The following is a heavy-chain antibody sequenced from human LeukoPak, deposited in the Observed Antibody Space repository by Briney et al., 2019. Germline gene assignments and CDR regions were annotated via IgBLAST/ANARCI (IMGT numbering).Heavy chain of an antibody. J-gene: IGHJ6*02. D-gene: IGHD2-2*02. Sequence: GGSLRLSCAASGFTFSSPWMHWVRQASGKGLEWVSRIDSAGSSTSYVDSVQGRFTISRDNSKNTVHLQMNGLRAGDTAVYYCARTIPFYYGMDVWGQGTTVIVSS. CDR2: IDSAGSST. CDR3: ARTIPFYYGMDV. V-gene: IGHV3-74*01. CDR1: GFTFSSPW.